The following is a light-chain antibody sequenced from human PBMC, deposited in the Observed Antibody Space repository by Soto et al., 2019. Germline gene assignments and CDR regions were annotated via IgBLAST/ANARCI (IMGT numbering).Light chain of an antibody. CDR2: GVS. Sequence: QSALTQPASVSGSPGQSITISCTGTSSDVGAYNYVSWYQQHPGEAPKLMIFGVSNRPSGVSNRFSGSKSGNTASLTISGLQAEDEADYYCSSFSSSSTRYLLGTGTKVTVL. CDR1: SSDVGAYNY. J-gene: IGLJ1*01. V-gene: IGLV2-14*01. CDR3: SSFSSSSTRYL.